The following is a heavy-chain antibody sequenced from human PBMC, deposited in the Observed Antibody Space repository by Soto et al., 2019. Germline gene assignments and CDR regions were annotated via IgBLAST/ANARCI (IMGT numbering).Heavy chain of an antibody. V-gene: IGHV3-23*01. Sequence: EVQLLESGGGWVQPGGSLRVSCVVSGFTVSSNALGWVGRAPGKGLEWVSSISASGDDTYYADPVKGRFTIFRDNSKSTLYLQMNSLRADDTAVYYCAKELRPNDYWGQGTLVIVSS. J-gene: IGHJ4*02. CDR3: AKELRPNDY. CDR1: GFTVSSNA. CDR2: ISASGDDT.